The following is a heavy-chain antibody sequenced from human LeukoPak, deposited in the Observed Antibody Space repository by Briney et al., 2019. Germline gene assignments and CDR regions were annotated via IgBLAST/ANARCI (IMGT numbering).Heavy chain of an antibody. CDR3: ASYGSGSYPSDY. V-gene: IGHV4-30-2*01. Sequence: SETLSLTCAVSGGSISSGGYSWSWIRQPPGKGLEWIGYIYHSGSTYYNPSLKSRVTISVDRSKNQFSLKLSSVTAADTAVYYCASYGSGSYPSDYWGQGTLVTVSS. D-gene: IGHD3-10*01. J-gene: IGHJ4*02. CDR2: IYHSGST. CDR1: GGSISSGGYS.